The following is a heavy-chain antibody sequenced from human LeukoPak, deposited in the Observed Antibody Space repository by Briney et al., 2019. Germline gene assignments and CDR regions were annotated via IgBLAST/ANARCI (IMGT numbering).Heavy chain of an antibody. Sequence: GGPLRLSCAASGFTFSSYSMNWVRQAPGKGLEWVSSISGSSYYIYYTDSVKGRFTISRDNAKNTVYLQMNSLRVEDTAVYYCARGALYQYYLDYWGWGQGTLVTVSS. CDR1: GFTFSSYS. D-gene: IGHD4-17*01. CDR3: ARGALYQYYLDYWG. J-gene: IGHJ4*02. V-gene: IGHV3-21*01. CDR2: ISGSSYYI.